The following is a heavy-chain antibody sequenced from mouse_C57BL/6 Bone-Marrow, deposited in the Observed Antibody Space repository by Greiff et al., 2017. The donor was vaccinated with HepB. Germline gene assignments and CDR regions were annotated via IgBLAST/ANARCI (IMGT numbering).Heavy chain of an antibody. CDR3: ARTGTWFAY. CDR1: GYTFTSYD. D-gene: IGHD4-1*01. V-gene: IGHV1-85*01. J-gene: IGHJ3*01. CDR2: IYPRDGST. Sequence: QVHVKQSGPELVKPGASVKLSCKASGYTFTSYDINWVKQRPGQGLEWIGWIYPRDGSTKYNEKFKGKATLTVDTSSSTAYMELHSLTSEDSAVYYCARTGTWFAYWGQGTLVTVSA.